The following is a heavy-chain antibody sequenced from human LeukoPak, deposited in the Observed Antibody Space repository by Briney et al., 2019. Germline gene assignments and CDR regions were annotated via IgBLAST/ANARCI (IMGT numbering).Heavy chain of an antibody. CDR1: GFSFYNLA. Sequence: GGSLRLSCATSGFSFYNLAFHWVRQAPGKGLEWVSYISGSASDVNYIDSVRGRFTISRDNAKNSLYLHMNSLTVEDTAVYYCSRDPRNNDYWGQGTLVTVSS. V-gene: IGHV3-21*04. J-gene: IGHJ4*02. CDR2: ISGSASDV. CDR3: SRDPRNNDY.